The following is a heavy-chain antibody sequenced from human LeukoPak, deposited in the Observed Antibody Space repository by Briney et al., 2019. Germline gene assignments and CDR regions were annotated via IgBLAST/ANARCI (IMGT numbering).Heavy chain of an antibody. CDR1: GGSISSGGYY. CDR2: IYYSGST. CDR3: AIRRGANGDYVWFDP. J-gene: IGHJ5*02. V-gene: IGHV4-31*03. D-gene: IGHD4-17*01. Sequence: SETLSLTCTVSGGSISSGGYYWSWIRQHPGKGLEWIGYIYYSGSTYYNPSLKSRVTISVDTSKNQFSLKLSSVTAADTAVYYCAIRRGANGDYVWFDPWGQGTLVAVSS.